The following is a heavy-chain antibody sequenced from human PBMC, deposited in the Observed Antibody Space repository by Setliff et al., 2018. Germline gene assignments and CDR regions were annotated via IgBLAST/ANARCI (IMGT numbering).Heavy chain of an antibody. J-gene: IGHJ6*02. V-gene: IGHV1-8*01. Sequence: ASVKVSCKASGYTFTSYDINWVRQATGRGLEWMGWMNPNSGNTGYAQKFQGRVTITTDESTSTAYMELSSLRSEDTAVYYCASPDYQYYYYYGMDVWGQGTTVTVSS. CDR3: ASPDYQYYYYYGMDV. CDR2: MNPNSGNT. D-gene: IGHD3-16*01. CDR1: GYTFTSYD.